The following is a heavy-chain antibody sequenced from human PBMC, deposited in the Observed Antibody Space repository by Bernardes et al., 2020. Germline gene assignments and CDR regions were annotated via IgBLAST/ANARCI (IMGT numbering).Heavy chain of an antibody. V-gene: IGHV5-51*01. Sequence: GDSDTRYSPSFQGQVTISADKSISTAYLQWSSLKASDTAMYYCARVPSDYWGQGTLVTVSS. J-gene: IGHJ4*02. CDR3: ARVPSDY. CDR2: GDSDT.